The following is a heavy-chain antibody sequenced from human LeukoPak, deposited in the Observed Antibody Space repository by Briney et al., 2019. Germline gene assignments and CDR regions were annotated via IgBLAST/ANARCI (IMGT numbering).Heavy chain of an antibody. CDR2: ISSGSSTM. D-gene: IGHD6-19*01. Sequence: GGSLRLSCAASGFTLSTYNMNWVRQAPGKGLEWVSYISSGSSTMYYADSVKGRFTISRDNAKNSLYLQMNSLRSEDTAVYYCARDDKGIAVALDYWGPGTLVTVSS. J-gene: IGHJ4*02. CDR3: ARDDKGIAVALDY. CDR1: GFTLSTYN. V-gene: IGHV3-48*01.